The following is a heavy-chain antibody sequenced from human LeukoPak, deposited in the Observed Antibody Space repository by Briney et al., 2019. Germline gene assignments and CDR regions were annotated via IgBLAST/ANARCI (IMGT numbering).Heavy chain of an antibody. CDR2: ISSNGGST. CDR1: GFTVSSYA. Sequence: GGSLRLSCAASGFTVSSYAMHWVRQAPGKGLEYVSAISSNGGSTYYANSVKGRFTISRDNSKNTLYLQMGSLRAEDMAVYYCARVWTGCWDCNDYRGQGTLVTVSS. V-gene: IGHV3-64*01. J-gene: IGHJ4*02. D-gene: IGHD2-15*01. CDR3: ARVWTGCWDCNDY.